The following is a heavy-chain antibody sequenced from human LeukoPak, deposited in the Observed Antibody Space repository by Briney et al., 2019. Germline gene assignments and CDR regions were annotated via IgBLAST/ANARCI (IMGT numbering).Heavy chain of an antibody. V-gene: IGHV1-69*04. D-gene: IGHD4-17*01. CDR3: ARDPHYGDPYYFDY. Sequence: ASVKVSCKASGGTFSSYAISWVRQAPGQGLEWMGRIIPILGIANYAQKFQGRVTITADKSTNTAYMELSSLRSEDTAVYYCARDPHYGDPYYFDYWGQGTLVTVSS. CDR2: IIPILGIA. J-gene: IGHJ4*02. CDR1: GGTFSSYA.